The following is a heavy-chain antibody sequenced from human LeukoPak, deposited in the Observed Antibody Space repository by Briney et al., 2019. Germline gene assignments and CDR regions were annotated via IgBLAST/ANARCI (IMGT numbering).Heavy chain of an antibody. CDR3: ARDLLEGSDY. CDR1: GLTFSSYW. CDR2: IKQDGSEK. Sequence: GGSLRLSCAASGLTFSSYWMSWVRQAPGKGLEWVANIKQDGSEKYYVDSVKGRFTISRDNAKNSLYLQMNSLRAEDTAVYYCARDLLEGSDYWGQGTLVTVSS. D-gene: IGHD3-3*01. J-gene: IGHJ4*02. V-gene: IGHV3-7*01.